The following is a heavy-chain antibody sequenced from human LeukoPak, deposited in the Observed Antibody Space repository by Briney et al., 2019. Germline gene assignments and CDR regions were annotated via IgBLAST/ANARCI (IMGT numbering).Heavy chain of an antibody. J-gene: IGHJ6*03. CDR1: GGSFSGYY. V-gene: IGHV3-7*01. CDR3: AKDRCSNGIGCYYYYMDV. CDR2: IKQDGSEK. D-gene: IGHD2-8*01. Sequence: ETLSLTCAVYGGSFSGYYWSWVRQAPGKGLEWVANIKQDGSEKYYVDSVKGRFIISRDNAKNSLYLQMNSLRAEDTAVYYCAKDRCSNGIGCYYYYMDVWGKGTTVTISS.